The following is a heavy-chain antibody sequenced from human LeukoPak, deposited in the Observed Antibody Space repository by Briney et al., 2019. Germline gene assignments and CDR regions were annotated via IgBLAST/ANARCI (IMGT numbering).Heavy chain of an antibody. D-gene: IGHD1-26*01. CDR2: SDGTTT. Sequence: GGSLRLSCAASGFTFSRYWMFWVRQSPGEGPVWVSRSDGTTTNYADSVKGRFTISRDNTKSTLYLQMNSLTAEDTAVYYCGTLGVMWEIDYWGQGALVTVSS. CDR3: GTLGVMWEIDY. V-gene: IGHV3-74*01. CDR1: GFTFSRYW. J-gene: IGHJ4*02.